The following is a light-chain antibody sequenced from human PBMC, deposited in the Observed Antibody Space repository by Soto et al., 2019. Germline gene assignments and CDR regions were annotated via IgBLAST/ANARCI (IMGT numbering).Light chain of an antibody. V-gene: IGKV3-20*01. J-gene: IGKJ1*01. CDR3: QHFGYPQWT. CDR1: QIGSGNY. CDR2: ATS. Sequence: ELVLTQSPGTLSLSPGDSAALSCKASQIGSGNYLSWYQQKSGQAPRLLIYATSTRAPGIPDRFSGSGSATDFSLIISRLEPGDSAVYYCQHFGYPQWTFGRGTKVDI.